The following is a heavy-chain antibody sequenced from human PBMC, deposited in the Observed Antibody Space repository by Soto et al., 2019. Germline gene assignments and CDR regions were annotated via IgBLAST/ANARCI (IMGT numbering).Heavy chain of an antibody. Sequence: SVKVSCKASGGTFSSDAISCVLQAPGQGLEWMGGIIPIFGTANYAQKFQGRVTITADESTSTAYMELSSLRSEDTAVYYCARRLNGDYFDYWGQGTLVTVSS. CDR3: ARRLNGDYFDY. CDR2: IIPIFGTA. CDR1: GGTFSSDA. J-gene: IGHJ4*02. V-gene: IGHV1-69*13. D-gene: IGHD4-17*01.